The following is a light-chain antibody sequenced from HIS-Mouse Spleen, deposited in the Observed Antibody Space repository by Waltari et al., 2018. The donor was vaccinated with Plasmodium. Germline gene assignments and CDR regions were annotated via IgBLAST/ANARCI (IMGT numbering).Light chain of an antibody. CDR2: AAS. CDR1: QSIRSY. Sequence: DIQMTQSPSSMSASVGDRVTITCRASQSIRSYLNWYQQKPGKAPKLLIYAASSLQSGVPLRFSGSGSGTDFTLTISSLQPEDFATYYCQQSYSTPPYTFGQGTKLEIK. CDR3: QQSYSTPPYT. J-gene: IGKJ2*01. V-gene: IGKV1-39*01.